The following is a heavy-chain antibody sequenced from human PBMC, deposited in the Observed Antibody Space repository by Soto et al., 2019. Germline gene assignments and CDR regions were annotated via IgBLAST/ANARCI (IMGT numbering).Heavy chain of an antibody. J-gene: IGHJ3*02. CDR1: GFTFSSYG. D-gene: IGHD3-22*01. V-gene: IGHV3-33*01. Sequence: QVQLVESGGGVVQPGRSLRLSCAASGFTFSSYGMHWVRQAPGKGLEWVAVIWYDGSNKYYADSVKGRFTISSDNSKNTLYLQMNSLRAEDTAVYYCARCNTYYYDGSDAFDIWGQGTMVTVSS. CDR3: ARCNTYYYDGSDAFDI. CDR2: IWYDGSNK.